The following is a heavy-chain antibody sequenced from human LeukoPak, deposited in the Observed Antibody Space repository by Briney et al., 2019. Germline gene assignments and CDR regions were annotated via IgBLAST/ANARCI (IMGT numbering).Heavy chain of an antibody. D-gene: IGHD6-13*01. Sequence: ASVKVSCKASGYTFTSYGISWVRQAPGQGLEWMGWISAYNGNTNYAQKLQGRVTMTTDTSTSTAYMELRSLRSDDTAVYYCAGVHSSSWWGGYNWFDPWGQGTLVTVSS. V-gene: IGHV1-18*01. CDR3: AGVHSSSWWGGYNWFDP. J-gene: IGHJ5*02. CDR2: ISAYNGNT. CDR1: GYTFTSYG.